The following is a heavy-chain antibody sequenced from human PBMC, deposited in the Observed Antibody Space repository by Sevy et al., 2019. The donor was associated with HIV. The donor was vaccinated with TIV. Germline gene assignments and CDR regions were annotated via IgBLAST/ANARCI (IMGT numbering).Heavy chain of an antibody. J-gene: IGHJ3*02. V-gene: IGHV3-15*01. CDR3: ATASFLTSGAFDI. CDR1: GFTFINAW. D-gene: IGHD3-3*02. Sequence: GGSLRLSCTASGFTFINAWMSWVRQAPGKGLEWVGRIKSKNDGGTTDYSAPVKGRFTISRDDSKNTQYLQMNTLKTEDTAVYYCATASFLTSGAFDIWGQGTMVTVSS. CDR2: IKSKNDGGTT.